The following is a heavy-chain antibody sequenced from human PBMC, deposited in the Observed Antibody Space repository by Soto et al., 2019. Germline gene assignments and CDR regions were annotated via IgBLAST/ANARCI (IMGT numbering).Heavy chain of an antibody. V-gene: IGHV3-33*01. CDR2: IWNDGSNI. CDR3: AREGLSGSQPEFDN. CDR1: GFIFSSFG. Sequence: QVQLVESGGGVVQPGRSLRLSCVVSGFIFSSFGMHWVRQAPGKGLEWVGFIWNDGSNIYYVDSVKGRFTISRDNTKKTLYLHINSVRDEDTAVYYCAREGLSGSQPEFDNWGQGTLVTVSS. J-gene: IGHJ4*02. D-gene: IGHD1-26*01.